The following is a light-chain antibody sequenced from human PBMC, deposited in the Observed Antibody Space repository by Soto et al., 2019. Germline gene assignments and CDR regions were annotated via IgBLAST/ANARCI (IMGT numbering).Light chain of an antibody. CDR2: DAS. Sequence: EIVLTQSPATLSLSPGERATLSCRASQSVSRFLAWYQQKPGQAPRLLIYDASNRATGIPARFSGSGSGTDFTLTISSLEPEDFAVYYCQQYDKWPRTFGQGTKVDTK. CDR3: QQYDKWPRT. J-gene: IGKJ1*01. V-gene: IGKV3-11*01. CDR1: QSVSRF.